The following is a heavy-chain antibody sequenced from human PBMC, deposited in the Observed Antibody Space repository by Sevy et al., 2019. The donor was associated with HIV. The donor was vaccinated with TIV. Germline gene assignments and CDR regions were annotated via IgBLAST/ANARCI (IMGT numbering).Heavy chain of an antibody. Sequence: GGSLRLSCAASGFSFSSYGMHWVRQAPGKGLEWVALIWFDGGNSYYADSVKGRFTISRDTSKNTVYLQMNSLRAEDTAVYYCARDHEFYDYGDYGPTFFPDYWGQGNLVTVSS. D-gene: IGHD4-17*01. CDR3: ARDHEFYDYGDYGPTFFPDY. CDR1: GFSFSSYG. CDR2: IWFDGGNS. J-gene: IGHJ4*02. V-gene: IGHV3-33*01.